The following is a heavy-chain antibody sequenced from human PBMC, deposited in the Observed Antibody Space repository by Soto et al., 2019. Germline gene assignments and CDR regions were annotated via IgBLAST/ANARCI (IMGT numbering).Heavy chain of an antibody. V-gene: IGHV5-51*01. Sequence: PGESLKISCQVSGYNFATYWIGWVRQTSGKGLEWMGIIYPGDSDTRYSPSFQGQVTISADKSISTAYLQWSSLKASDTAIYYCARISNDFWSGYHTMDVWGQGTTVTVSS. CDR3: ARISNDFWSGYHTMDV. CDR2: IYPGDSDT. D-gene: IGHD3-3*01. J-gene: IGHJ6*02. CDR1: GYNFATYW.